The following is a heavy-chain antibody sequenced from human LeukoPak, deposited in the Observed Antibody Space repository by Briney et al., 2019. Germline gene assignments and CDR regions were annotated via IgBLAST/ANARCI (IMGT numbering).Heavy chain of an antibody. V-gene: IGHV3-23*01. D-gene: IGHD3-16*02. CDR1: GFTFSSYA. Sequence: GGSLRLSCAASGFTFSSYAMSWVRQAPGKGLEWVSAISGSGGSTYYADSVKGRFTISRDNSKNTRYLQMNSLRAEDTAVYYCAKDGLYDYVWGSYRLVNWFDPWGQGTLVTVSS. CDR2: ISGSGGST. CDR3: AKDGLYDYVWGSYRLVNWFDP. J-gene: IGHJ5*02.